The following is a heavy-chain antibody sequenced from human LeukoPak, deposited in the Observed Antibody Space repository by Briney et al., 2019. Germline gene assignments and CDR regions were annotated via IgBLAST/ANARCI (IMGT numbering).Heavy chain of an antibody. V-gene: IGHV1-46*01. CDR1: GYTFTSYY. CDR2: INPSGGST. CDR3: ARVGIAAAGTGAFDI. J-gene: IGHJ3*02. Sequence: ASVKVSCKASGYTFTSYYMHWVRQAPGQGLEWMGIINPSGGSTSYAQKFQGRVTMTRDTSTSTVYMELSSLRSEDTAVYYCARVGIAAAGTGAFDIWGQGTMVTVSS. D-gene: IGHD6-13*01.